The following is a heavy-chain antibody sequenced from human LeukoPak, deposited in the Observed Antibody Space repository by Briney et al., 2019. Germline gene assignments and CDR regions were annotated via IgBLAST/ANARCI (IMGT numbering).Heavy chain of an antibody. CDR2: IIPIFGTA. CDR3: ARGGYSSGWYRGDFDY. CDR1: GGTFSSYA. V-gene: IGHV1-69*13. Sequence: GASVKVSCKASGGTFSSYAISWVRQAPGQGLEWMGGIIPIFGTANYAQKFQGRVTITADESTGTAYMELSSLRSEDTAVYYCARGGYSSGWYRGDFDYWGQGTLVTVSS. J-gene: IGHJ4*02. D-gene: IGHD6-19*01.